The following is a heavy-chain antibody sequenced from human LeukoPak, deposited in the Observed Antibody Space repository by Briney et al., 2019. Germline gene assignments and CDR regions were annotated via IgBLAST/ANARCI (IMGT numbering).Heavy chain of an antibody. CDR2: ISGSGGST. D-gene: IGHD5-12*01. Sequence: GGSLRLSCAASGFIFSSDAMSWVRQAPGKGLEWVSAISGSGGSTYYADSVKGRFTISRDNAKNSLYLQMNSLRAEDTAAYYCARGAQYSGYDGYHDAFDIWDQGTMVTVSS. V-gene: IGHV3-23*01. J-gene: IGHJ3*02. CDR3: ARGAQYSGYDGYHDAFDI. CDR1: GFIFSSDA.